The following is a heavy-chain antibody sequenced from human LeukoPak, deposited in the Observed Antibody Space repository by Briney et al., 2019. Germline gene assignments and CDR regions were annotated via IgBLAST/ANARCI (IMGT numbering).Heavy chain of an antibody. Sequence: PGGSLRLSCAASGFTFSSYAMSWVRQAPGKGLEWVSAISGSGGRTYYADSVKGRFTISRDNYKKTLYVEVNSLRAEDTAVYYCAKEREHWLVLGVVVYWGQGTLVTVSS. V-gene: IGHV3-23*01. CDR2: ISGSGGRT. CDR1: GFTFSSYA. D-gene: IGHD6-19*01. J-gene: IGHJ4*02. CDR3: AKEREHWLVLGVVVY.